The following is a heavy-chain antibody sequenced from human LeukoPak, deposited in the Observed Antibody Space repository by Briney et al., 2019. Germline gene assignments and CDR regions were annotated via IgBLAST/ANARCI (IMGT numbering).Heavy chain of an antibody. J-gene: IGHJ3*02. CDR3: ARNYDRDAFDI. CDR2: IYYSGST. Sequence: SETLSLTCSVSGGSISSTSYYWAWIRQPPGKGLEWIGSIYYSGSTNYNPSLKSRVTISVDTSKNQFSLKLSSVTAADTAVYYCARNYDRDAFDIWGQGTMVTVSS. CDR1: GGSISSTSYY. V-gene: IGHV4-39*07. D-gene: IGHD3-22*01.